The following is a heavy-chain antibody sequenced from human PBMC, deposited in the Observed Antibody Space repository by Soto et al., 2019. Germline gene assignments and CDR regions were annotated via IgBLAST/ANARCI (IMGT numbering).Heavy chain of an antibody. V-gene: IGHV1-18*01. J-gene: IGHJ6*02. CDR1: GYTFSNYG. CDR3: SRFIMVGGWFDPNYYHGMDV. D-gene: IGHD6-19*01. Sequence: QVQLVQSGAEVKKPGASVTVSCKTSGYTFSNYGMNWVRQAPGQGLEWMGWISGYNGNTNYAQTVQGRGTMTTGTSTGTVYMELRSRKSDDTAIYYCSRFIMVGGWFDPNYYHGMDVWGQGTTVTVSS. CDR2: ISGYNGNT.